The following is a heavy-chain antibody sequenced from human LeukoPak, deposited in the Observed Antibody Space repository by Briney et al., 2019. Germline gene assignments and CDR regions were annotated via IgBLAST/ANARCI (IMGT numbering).Heavy chain of an antibody. V-gene: IGHV4-34*01. CDR1: GGSFSGYY. Sequence: SETLSLTCAVYGGSFSGYYWSWIRQPPGKGLEWIGEINHSGSTNYNPSLKSRVTISVDTSKNQFSLKLSSVTAADTAVYYCARGGAGYSSGWYTGNYYYYMDVWGKGTTVTVSS. CDR3: ARGGAGYSSGWYTGNYYYYMDV. CDR2: INHSGST. J-gene: IGHJ6*03. D-gene: IGHD6-19*01.